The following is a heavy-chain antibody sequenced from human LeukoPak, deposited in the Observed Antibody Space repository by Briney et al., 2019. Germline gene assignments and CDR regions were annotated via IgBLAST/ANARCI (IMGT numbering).Heavy chain of an antibody. D-gene: IGHD1-26*01. V-gene: IGHV4-39*01. Sequence: SETLSLTCTVSGGSISSSSYYWGWIRQPPGKGLEWIASINYSGNTYYSPSLKSRVTISVDTSKNQFSLRLSSVTAADTAVYYCASSDSGRAFDIWGQGTMVTVSS. CDR3: ASSDSGRAFDI. CDR1: GGSISSSSYY. J-gene: IGHJ3*02. CDR2: INYSGNT.